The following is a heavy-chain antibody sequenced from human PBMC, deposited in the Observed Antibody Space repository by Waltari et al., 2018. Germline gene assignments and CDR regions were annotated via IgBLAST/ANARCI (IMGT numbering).Heavy chain of an antibody. D-gene: IGHD6-19*01. J-gene: IGHJ6*01. V-gene: IGHV3-23*01. CDR3: ARVDPSGWNEDYY. Sequence: EVQLLESGGGLAQPGGSLRRSCDASSLNCFITYAISWVRRAPGKGIRCVSIISVSGLIKFHPSSEKGRFSISTDNSNNTVYLQLSSLRAVETAVYYIARVDPSGWNEDYY. CDR1: SLNCFITYA. CDR2: ISVSGLIK.